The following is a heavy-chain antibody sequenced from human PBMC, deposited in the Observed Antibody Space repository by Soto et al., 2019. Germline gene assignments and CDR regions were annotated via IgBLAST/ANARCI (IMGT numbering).Heavy chain of an antibody. Sequence: SETLSLTCTVSGGSISSYYWSWIRQPPGKGLEWIGYIYYSGSTNYNPSLKSRVTISVDTSKNQFSLKLSSVTAAGTAVYYCARAVGYFDYWGQGTLVTVSS. CDR1: GGSISSYY. CDR3: ARAVGYFDY. CDR2: IYYSGST. J-gene: IGHJ4*02. V-gene: IGHV4-59*01.